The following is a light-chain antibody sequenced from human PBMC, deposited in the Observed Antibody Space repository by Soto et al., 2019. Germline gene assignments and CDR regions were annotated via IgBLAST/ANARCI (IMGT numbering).Light chain of an antibody. Sequence: QSALTQPASVSGSPGQSITLSCTGTSSDVGSYNLVSWYQQHPGKAPKLMIYEVSKRPSWVSNRFSGSKSGNTASLTISGLQAEDEADYYCCSYAGSSTYVFGTGTKVTVL. J-gene: IGLJ1*01. CDR2: EVS. V-gene: IGLV2-23*02. CDR3: CSYAGSSTYV. CDR1: SSDVGSYNL.